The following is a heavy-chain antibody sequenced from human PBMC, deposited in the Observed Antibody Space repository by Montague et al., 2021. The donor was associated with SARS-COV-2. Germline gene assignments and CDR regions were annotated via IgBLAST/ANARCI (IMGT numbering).Heavy chain of an antibody. Sequence: SETLSLTCTVSGDSISYFYWSWIRQPAGKGLEWIGRVSASGSTNYNPSXNSRVTMSVDTSKKQFSLRLSPVTAADTAVYYCARDVVAAPGTFGYWGQGTLVTVSS. J-gene: IGHJ4*02. CDR2: VSASGST. CDR3: ARDVVAAPGTFGY. V-gene: IGHV4-4*07. CDR1: GDSISYFY. D-gene: IGHD6-13*01.